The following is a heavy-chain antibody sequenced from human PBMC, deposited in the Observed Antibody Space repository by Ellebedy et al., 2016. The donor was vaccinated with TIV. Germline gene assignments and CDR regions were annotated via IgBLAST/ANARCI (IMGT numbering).Heavy chain of an antibody. CDR3: VRVTDTAMATLDY. V-gene: IGHV1-69*13. Sequence: ASVKVSCKASGGTFSSYAISWVRQAPGQGLEWMGGIIPIFGTANYAQKFQGRVTITADESTSTAYMELSSLRSEDTAVYYCVRVTDTAMATLDYWGQGTLVTVSS. CDR2: IIPIFGTA. J-gene: IGHJ4*02. CDR1: GGTFSSYA. D-gene: IGHD5-18*01.